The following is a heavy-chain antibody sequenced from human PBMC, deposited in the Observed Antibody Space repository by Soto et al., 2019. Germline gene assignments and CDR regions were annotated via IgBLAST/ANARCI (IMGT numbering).Heavy chain of an antibody. V-gene: IGHV3-43*01. J-gene: IGHJ6*02. CDR2: ISWDGGST. CDR3: AKDISYGSGSDYYYYYGMDV. CDR1: GFTFVDFS. D-gene: IGHD3-10*01. Sequence: CVFQRLSCTASGFTFVDFSSHRVRQAPGKGLEWVSLISWDGGSTYYADSVKGRFTISRDNSKNSLYLQMNSLRTEDTALYYCAKDISYGSGSDYYYYYGMDVWGQRTTVTVSS.